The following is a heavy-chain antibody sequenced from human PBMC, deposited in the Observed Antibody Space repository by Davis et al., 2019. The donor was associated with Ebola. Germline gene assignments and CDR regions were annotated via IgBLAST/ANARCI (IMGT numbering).Heavy chain of an antibody. CDR2: ISSSSYAI. V-gene: IGHV3-48*02. CDR1: KFTFSRYA. D-gene: IGHD1-7*01. CDR3: AKGNWNFPY. Sequence: GGSLRLSCAATKFTFSRYAMSWVRQAPGKGLEWVAYISSSSYAIYYADSVKGRFTISRDNAKDSVFLQMDSLRDDDTAVYYCAKGNWNFPYWGQGTLVTVSS. J-gene: IGHJ4*02.